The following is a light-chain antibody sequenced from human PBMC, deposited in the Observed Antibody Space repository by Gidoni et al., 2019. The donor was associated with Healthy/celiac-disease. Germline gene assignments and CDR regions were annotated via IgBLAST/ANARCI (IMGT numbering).Light chain of an antibody. CDR1: QSVLYSSNNKNY. Sequence: DIVMTQSTDSLAVSLGERATINCKSSQSVLYSSNNKNYLAWYQQKPGQPPKLLIYWASTRESGVPDRFRGSGSGTDFTLTISSLQAEDVAVYYCQQYYSTRTFGQGTKVEIK. J-gene: IGKJ1*01. CDR3: QQYYSTRT. V-gene: IGKV4-1*01. CDR2: WAS.